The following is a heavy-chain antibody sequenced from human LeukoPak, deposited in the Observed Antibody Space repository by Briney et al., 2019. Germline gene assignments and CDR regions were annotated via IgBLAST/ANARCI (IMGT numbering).Heavy chain of an antibody. Sequence: ASVKVSCKASGYTFTGYYMHWVRQAPGQGLEWMGWINPNSGGTNYAQKFQGRVTMTRDTSISTAYMELSRLRSDDTAVYYCARDLSIVGAAVSDYWGQGTLVTVSS. CDR1: GYTFTGYY. CDR3: ARDLSIVGAAVSDY. D-gene: IGHD1-26*01. V-gene: IGHV1-2*02. CDR2: INPNSGGT. J-gene: IGHJ4*02.